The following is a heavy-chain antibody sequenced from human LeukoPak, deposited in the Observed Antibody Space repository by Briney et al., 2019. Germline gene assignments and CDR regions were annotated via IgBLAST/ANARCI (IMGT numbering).Heavy chain of an antibody. CDR2: ISSSGSTI. J-gene: IGHJ6*04. CDR1: GFTFSSYE. CDR3: ARGGSSGWYEMDV. V-gene: IGHV3-48*03. Sequence: GGSLRLSCAASGFTFSSYEMNWVRQAPGKGLERVSYISSSGSTIYYADSVKGRFTISRDNAKNSLYLQMNSLRAEDTALYYCARGGSSGWYEMDVWGKGTTVTVSS. D-gene: IGHD6-19*01.